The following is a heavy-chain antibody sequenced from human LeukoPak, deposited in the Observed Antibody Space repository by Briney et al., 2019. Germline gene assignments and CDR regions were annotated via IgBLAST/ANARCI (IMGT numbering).Heavy chain of an antibody. CDR2: ISYDGSNK. CDR3: ARDATITFGGVIAPPDY. J-gene: IGHJ4*02. V-gene: IGHV3-30-3*01. D-gene: IGHD3-16*02. CDR1: GFTFSSYA. Sequence: GRSLRLSCAASGFTFSSYAMHWVRQAPGKGLEWVAVISYDGSNKYYADSVKGRFTISRDNARNSLYLQMNSLRAEDTAVYYCARDATITFGGVIAPPDYWGQGTLVTVSS.